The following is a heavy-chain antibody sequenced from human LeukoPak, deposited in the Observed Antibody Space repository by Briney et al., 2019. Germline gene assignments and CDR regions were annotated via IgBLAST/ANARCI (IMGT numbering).Heavy chain of an antibody. V-gene: IGHV3-15*01. Sequence: GGSLRLSCAASGFTFSNAWMSWVRQAPGKGLEWVGRIKSKTDGGTTDYAAPVKGRFTISRDDSKNTLYLQMNSLKTKDTAVYYCTTGPPHYYDSSGYYYFWGQGTLVTVSS. CDR2: IKSKTDGGTT. CDR1: GFTFSNAW. CDR3: TTGPPHYYDSSGYYYF. J-gene: IGHJ4*02. D-gene: IGHD3-22*01.